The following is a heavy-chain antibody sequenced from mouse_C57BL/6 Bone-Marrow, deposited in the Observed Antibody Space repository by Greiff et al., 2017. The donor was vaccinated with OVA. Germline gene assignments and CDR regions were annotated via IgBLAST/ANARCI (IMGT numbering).Heavy chain of an antibody. J-gene: IGHJ4*01. V-gene: IGHV1-64*01. CDR3: ARARRHYYGSSSYAMDY. D-gene: IGHD1-1*01. CDR1: GYTFTSYW. CDR2: IHPNSGST. Sequence: VQLQQPGAELVKPGASVKLSCKASGYTFTSYWMHWVKQRPGQGLEWIGMIHPNSGSTNYNEKFKSKATLTVDKSSSTAYMQLSSLTSEDSAVYYCARARRHYYGSSSYAMDYWGQGTSVTVSS.